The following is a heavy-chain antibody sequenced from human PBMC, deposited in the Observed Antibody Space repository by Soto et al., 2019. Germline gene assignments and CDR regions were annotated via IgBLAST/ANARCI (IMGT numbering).Heavy chain of an antibody. CDR1: GYSFTSYW. CDR3: GSHTRQLGYCSSTSCSPSFDI. CDR2: IDPSDSYT. J-gene: IGHJ3*02. Sequence: GESLKISCKGSGYSFTSYWIGWVRQMPGKGLEWMGRIDPSDSYTNYSPSFQGHVTISADKSISTAYLQWSSLKASDTAMYYCGSHTRQLGYCSSTSCSPSFDIWGQGTMVTVSS. V-gene: IGHV5-10-1*01. D-gene: IGHD2-2*01.